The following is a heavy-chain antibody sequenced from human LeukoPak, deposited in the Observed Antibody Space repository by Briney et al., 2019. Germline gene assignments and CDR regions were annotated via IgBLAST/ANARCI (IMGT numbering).Heavy chain of an antibody. J-gene: IGHJ4*02. V-gene: IGHV3-48*01. CDR2: ISSSSSTI. D-gene: IGHD4-17*01. Sequence: PGGSLRLSCAASGFTFSSYSMNWVRQAPGKGLEWVSYISSSSSTIYYADSVKGRFTISRDNAKNSLYLQMNSLRAEDTAVYYCAKDRTVATGYFDYWGQGTLVTVSS. CDR3: AKDRTVATGYFDY. CDR1: GFTFSSYS.